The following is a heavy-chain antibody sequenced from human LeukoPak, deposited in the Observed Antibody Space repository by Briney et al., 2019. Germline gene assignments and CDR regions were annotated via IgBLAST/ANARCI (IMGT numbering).Heavy chain of an antibody. Sequence: IPILGIANYAQKFQGRVTITADKSTSTAYMELSSLRSEDTAVYYCARARIGHYYDSSGYFDYWGQGALVTVSS. D-gene: IGHD3-22*01. V-gene: IGHV1-69*04. CDR2: IPILGIA. J-gene: IGHJ4*02. CDR3: ARARIGHYYDSSGYFDY.